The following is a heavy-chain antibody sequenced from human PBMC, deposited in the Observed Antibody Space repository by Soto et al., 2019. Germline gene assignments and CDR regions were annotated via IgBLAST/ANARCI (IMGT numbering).Heavy chain of an antibody. CDR2: IKQDGSEK. Sequence: GGSLRLSCAASGFTFSSYWMSWVRQAPGKGLEWVANIKQDGSEKYYVDSVKGRFTISRDNAKNSLYLQMNSLRAEDTAVYYCARSIGSGWYPDDAFDIWGQGTMVTV. CDR1: GFTFSSYW. J-gene: IGHJ3*02. D-gene: IGHD6-19*01. CDR3: ARSIGSGWYPDDAFDI. V-gene: IGHV3-7*01.